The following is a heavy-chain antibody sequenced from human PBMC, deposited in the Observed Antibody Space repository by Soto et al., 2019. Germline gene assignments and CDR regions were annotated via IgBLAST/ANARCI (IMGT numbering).Heavy chain of an antibody. D-gene: IGHD3-10*02. CDR2: ISWNSGSI. J-gene: IGHJ3*02. Sequence: GGSLRLSCAASGSTFDDYAMHWVRQAPGKGLEWVSGISWNSGSIGYADSVKGRFTISRDNAKNSLYLQMNSLRAEDTALYYCAKDTFYVSSAFDNCGQGTLVTVS. CDR3: AKDTFYVSSAFDN. CDR1: GSTFDDYA. V-gene: IGHV3-9*01.